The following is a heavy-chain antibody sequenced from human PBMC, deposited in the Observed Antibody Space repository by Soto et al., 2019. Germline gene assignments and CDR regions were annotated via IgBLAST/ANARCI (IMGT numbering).Heavy chain of an antibody. CDR3: AREEWLVQGDFDY. Sequence: PGGSLRLSCAASGFTFSAYWMSWVRQAPGKGLEWVANIKQDGSENYLMDSVKGRFTVSRDNAENSLYLQMNSLRVEDTALYYCAREEWLVQGDFDYWGQGTLVTVSS. CDR2: IKQDGSEN. CDR1: GFTFSAYW. D-gene: IGHD6-19*01. V-gene: IGHV3-7*01. J-gene: IGHJ4*02.